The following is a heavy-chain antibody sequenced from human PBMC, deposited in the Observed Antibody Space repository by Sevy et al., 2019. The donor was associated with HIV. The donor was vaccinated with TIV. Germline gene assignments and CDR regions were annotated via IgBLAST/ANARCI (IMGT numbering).Heavy chain of an antibody. CDR1: GFTFNNYG. CDR2: ISYDGSNK. CDR3: AKAVYRDNYYYSGMDV. J-gene: IGHJ6*02. V-gene: IGHV3-30*18. D-gene: IGHD3-16*02. Sequence: GGSLRLSCAASGFTFNNYGMHWVRQAPGKGLEWVAVISYDGSNKYYADSVKGRFTMSRDNSKNIYLRMNSLIAEDTAVYFCAKAVYRDNYYYSGMDVWGQGTTVTVSS.